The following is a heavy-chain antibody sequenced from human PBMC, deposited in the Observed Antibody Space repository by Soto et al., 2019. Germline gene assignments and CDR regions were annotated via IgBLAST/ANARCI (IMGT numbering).Heavy chain of an antibody. CDR2: INPSGGST. V-gene: IGHV1-46*03. Sequence: ASVRVSCRASGYTFTSYYMHWVRQAPGQGLEWMGIINPSGGSTSYAQKFQGRVTMTRDTSTSTIYMELSSLRSGDTAVYYCARIISPEYSGYDSPGTEHDAFDIWGQGTMVTVSS. CDR1: GYTFTSYY. J-gene: IGHJ3*02. CDR3: ARIISPEYSGYDSPGTEHDAFDI. D-gene: IGHD5-12*01.